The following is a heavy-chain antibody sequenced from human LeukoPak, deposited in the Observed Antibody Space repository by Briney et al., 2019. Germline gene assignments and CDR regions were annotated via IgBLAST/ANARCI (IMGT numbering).Heavy chain of an antibody. Sequence: SVKVSCKASGGTFSSYAISWVRQAPGQGLEWMGGIIPIFGTANYAQKFQGRVTITADESTSTAYMELSSLRSEDTAVYYCAALRYFDWLLYSYWGQGTLVTVSS. V-gene: IGHV1-69*13. CDR3: AALRYFDWLLYSY. CDR2: IIPIFGTA. CDR1: GGTFSSYA. J-gene: IGHJ4*02. D-gene: IGHD3-9*01.